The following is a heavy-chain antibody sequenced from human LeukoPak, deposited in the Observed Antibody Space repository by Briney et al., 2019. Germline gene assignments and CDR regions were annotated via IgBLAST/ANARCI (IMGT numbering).Heavy chain of an antibody. CDR1: GGFINSYY. V-gene: IGHV4-4*07. CDR3: ARHNGFDRGYYYYMDV. Sequence: PSETLSLTCTVSGGFINSYYWSWIRQPAGKGLEWIGRVYTSGITNYNPSRKSRITMSVDTSKNQFSLKLTSVTAADTAVYYCARHNGFDRGYYYYMDVWGKGTTVTVSS. CDR2: VYTSGIT. J-gene: IGHJ6*03. D-gene: IGHD3-9*01.